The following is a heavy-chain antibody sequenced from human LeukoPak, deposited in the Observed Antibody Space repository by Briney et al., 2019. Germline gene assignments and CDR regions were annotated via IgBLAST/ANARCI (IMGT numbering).Heavy chain of an antibody. V-gene: IGHV3-33*01. Sequence: GGSLRLSCAASGFTFSSYGMHWVRQAPGKGLEWVVVIWYDGSNKYYADSVKGRFTISRDNSKNTLYLQMNSLRAEDTAVYYCASGRDPYYSDYWGQGTLVTVSS. CDR1: GFTFSSYG. D-gene: IGHD2-15*01. CDR3: ASGRDPYYSDY. J-gene: IGHJ4*02. CDR2: IWYDGSNK.